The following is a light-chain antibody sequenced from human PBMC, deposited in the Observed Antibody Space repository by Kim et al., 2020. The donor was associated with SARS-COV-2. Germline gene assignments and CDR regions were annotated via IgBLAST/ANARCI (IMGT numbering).Light chain of an antibody. CDR1: SSDVGSYNL. CDR3: CSYAGSSTFM. J-gene: IGLJ3*02. V-gene: IGLV2-23*02. Sequence: QSALTQPASVSGSPGQSITISCTGTSSDVGSYNLVSWYQHHPGKAPKLMIYEVSKRPSGGSNRFSGSKSGNTASLTISGLQAEDEADYYCCSYAGSSTFMFGGGTKLTVL. CDR2: EVS.